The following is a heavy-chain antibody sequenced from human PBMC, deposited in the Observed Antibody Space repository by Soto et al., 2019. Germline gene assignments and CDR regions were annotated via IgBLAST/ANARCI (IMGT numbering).Heavy chain of an antibody. CDR1: GYTFTSYA. D-gene: IGHD2-15*01. V-gene: IGHV1-3*01. Sequence: ASVKVSCKASGYTFTSYAMHWVRQAPGQRLEWMGWINAGNGNTKCSQKFQDRVTITRDTSASTAYMELSSLRSEDTAVYYCARGESVVVDYWGQGTLVTVSS. J-gene: IGHJ4*02. CDR2: INAGNGNT. CDR3: ARGESVVVDY.